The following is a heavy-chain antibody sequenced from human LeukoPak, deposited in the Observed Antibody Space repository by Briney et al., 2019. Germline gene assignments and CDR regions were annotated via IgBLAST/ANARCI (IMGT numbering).Heavy chain of an antibody. Sequence: GGSLRLSCAASGFTFSSYSMNWVRQAPGKGLEWVSYISSSSGTIYYADSVKGRFTISRDNAKNSLYLQMNSLRAEDTAVYYCAMTLAAAGTHGAFDIWGQGTMVTVSS. CDR2: ISSSSGTI. J-gene: IGHJ3*02. CDR1: GFTFSSYS. V-gene: IGHV3-48*04. CDR3: AMTLAAAGTHGAFDI. D-gene: IGHD6-13*01.